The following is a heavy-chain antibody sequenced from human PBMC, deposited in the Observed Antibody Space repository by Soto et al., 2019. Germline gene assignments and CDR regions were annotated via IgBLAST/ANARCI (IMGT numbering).Heavy chain of an antibody. V-gene: IGHV4-39*01. Sequence: QLQVQESGPGLVKPSETLSLTCTDSGSSINSSGYYWGWIRPPPGQGLAWIGSMFYAVRTYYNPSLKGRVSASVDTRTDQFALSLRSVTAADTAGSCSARRPMMHLEDYWGQGTLVTVSS. CDR3: ARRPMMHLEDY. CDR1: GSSINSSGYY. D-gene: IGHD3-3*01. J-gene: IGHJ4*02. CDR2: MFYAVRT.